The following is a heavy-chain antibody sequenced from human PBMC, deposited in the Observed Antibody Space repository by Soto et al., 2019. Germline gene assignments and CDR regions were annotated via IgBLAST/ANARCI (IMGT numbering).Heavy chain of an antibody. V-gene: IGHV1-18*01. D-gene: IGHD3-16*01. CDR1: GYTFTSYG. CDR3: ARTPYDYIWGSSVGWFDP. CDR2: ISAYNGNT. Sequence: ASVKVSCKASGYTFTSYGISRVRQAPGQGLEWMGWISAYNGNTNYAQKLQGRVTMTTDTSTSTAYMELRSLRSDDTTVYYCARTPYDYIWGSSVGWFDPWGQGTLVTVSS. J-gene: IGHJ5*02.